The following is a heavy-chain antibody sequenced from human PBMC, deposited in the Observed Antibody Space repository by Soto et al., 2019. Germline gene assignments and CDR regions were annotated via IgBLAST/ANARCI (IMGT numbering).Heavy chain of an antibody. CDR3: AKDLKGSHYYDSSGYQYSSLFDY. CDR2: ISYDGSNK. V-gene: IGHV3-30*18. Sequence: GGSLRLSCAASGFTFISYGMHWVRQAPGKGLEWVAVISYDGSNKYYADSVKGRFTISRDNSKNTLYLQMNSLRAEDTAVYYCAKDLKGSHYYDSSGYQYSSLFDYWGQGTLVTVSS. CDR1: GFTFISYG. D-gene: IGHD3-22*01. J-gene: IGHJ4*02.